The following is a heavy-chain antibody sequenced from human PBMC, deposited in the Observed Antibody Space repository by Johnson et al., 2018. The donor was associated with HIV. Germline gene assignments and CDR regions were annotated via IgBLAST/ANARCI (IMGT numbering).Heavy chain of an antibody. CDR3: ANDKGSSSWSGLDI. V-gene: IGHV3-30*18. CDR2: ISYDGSKK. J-gene: IGHJ3*02. CDR1: GFTFSSYG. Sequence: QVQLVESGGGVVQPGRSLRLSCAASGFTFSSYGMHWVRQAPGKGLEWVAVISYDGSKKYYADSVKGRFTISRDNSKNTLYLQMNSLRAEDTAVYYCANDKGSSSWSGLDIWGQGTMVTVSS. D-gene: IGHD6-13*01.